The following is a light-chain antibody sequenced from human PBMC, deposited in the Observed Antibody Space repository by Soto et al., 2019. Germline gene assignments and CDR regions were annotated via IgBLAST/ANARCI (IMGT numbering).Light chain of an antibody. CDR3: CSYTTSNTRQIV. CDR1: GSDVAAYNF. Sequence: QSALTQPASVSGSPGQSVAISCTGSGSDVAAYNFVSWYQQHPGKAPKLMIYDVSNRPSGVSNRFSGSKSGNTASLTISGLQAEDEADYYCCSYTTSNTRQIVFGTGTKVTVL. V-gene: IGLV2-14*01. J-gene: IGLJ1*01. CDR2: DVS.